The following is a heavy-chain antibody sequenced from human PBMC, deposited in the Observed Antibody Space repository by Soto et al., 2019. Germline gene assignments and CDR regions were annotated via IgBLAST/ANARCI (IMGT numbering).Heavy chain of an antibody. V-gene: IGHV4-34*01. CDR3: ARRRHPLGHGSGSYGY. CDR1: GGSFSGYY. D-gene: IGHD3-10*01. CDR2: INHSGST. J-gene: IGHJ4*02. Sequence: QVQLQQWGAGLLKPSETLSLTCAVYGGSFSGYYWSWIRQPPGKGLEWIGEINHSGSTNYNPSLMCRVTIAVATSKNQFSLKLSSVTAADTAVYYCARRRHPLGHGSGSYGYWGQGTLVTVSS.